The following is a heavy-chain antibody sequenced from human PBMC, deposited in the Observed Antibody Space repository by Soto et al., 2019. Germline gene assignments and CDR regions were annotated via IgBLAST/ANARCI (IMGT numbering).Heavy chain of an antibody. CDR3: AGGMVRGVTHFDY. D-gene: IGHD3-10*01. Sequence: GGSLRLSCAASGFTFSSYEMNWVRQAPGKGLEWVSYISSSGSTIYYADSVKGRFTISRDNAKNSLYLQMNSLRAEDTAVYYCAGGMVRGVTHFDYWGQGTLVTVYS. J-gene: IGHJ4*02. CDR1: GFTFSSYE. CDR2: ISSSGSTI. V-gene: IGHV3-48*03.